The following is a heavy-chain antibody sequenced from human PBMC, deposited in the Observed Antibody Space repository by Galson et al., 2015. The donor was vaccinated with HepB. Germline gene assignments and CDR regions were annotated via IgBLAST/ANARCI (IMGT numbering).Heavy chain of an antibody. CDR3: ARVRVYYYGSGSPEAGYDGMDV. V-gene: IGHV1-18*04. D-gene: IGHD3-10*01. Sequence: SVKVSCKASGYTFTSYGISWVRQAPGQGLEWMGWISAYNGNTNYAQKLQGRVTMTTDTSTSTAYMELRSLRSDDTAVYYCARVRVYYYGSGSPEAGYDGMDVWGQGTTVTVSS. CDR1: GYTFTSYG. J-gene: IGHJ6*02. CDR2: ISAYNGNT.